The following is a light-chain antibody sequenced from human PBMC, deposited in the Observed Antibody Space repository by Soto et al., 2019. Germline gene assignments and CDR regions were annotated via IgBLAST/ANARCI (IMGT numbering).Light chain of an antibody. V-gene: IGLV1-40*01. CDR1: SSNIGAGYD. CDR3: QSYDSSLGGRYV. Sequence: QSVLTQPPSVSGAPGQRVTISCTGSSSNIGAGYDVHWYQQLPGTAPKLLIYGNSNRPSGVPDRFSGSKSGTSASLAITGLQAEDEADYYCQSYDSSLGGRYVFGTGIKVTVL. J-gene: IGLJ1*01. CDR2: GNS.